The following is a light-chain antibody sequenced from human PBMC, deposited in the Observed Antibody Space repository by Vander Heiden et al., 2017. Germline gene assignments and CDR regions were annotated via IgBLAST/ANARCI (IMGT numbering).Light chain of an antibody. J-gene: IGKJ1*01. V-gene: IGKV3-15*01. Sequence: EIVMTQSPAPLSVSPGERATLYCRASQSVSSNLAWYQQKPGQAPRLLIYGASTRATGIPARFSGSGSVTEFTLTISSLQSEDLSVYYCQQYNNWPPWTFGKGTKVEIK. CDR2: GAS. CDR3: QQYNNWPPWT. CDR1: QSVSSN.